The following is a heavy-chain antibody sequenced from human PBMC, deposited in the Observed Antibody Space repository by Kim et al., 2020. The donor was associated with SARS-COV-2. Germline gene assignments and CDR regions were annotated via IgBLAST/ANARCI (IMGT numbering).Heavy chain of an antibody. V-gene: IGHV3-48*02. D-gene: IGHD3-22*01. J-gene: IGHJ2*01. CDR1: GFTFSSYS. Sequence: GGSLRLSCAASGFTFSSYSMNWVRQAPGKGLEWVSYISSSSSTIYYADSVKGRFTISRDNAKNSLYLQMNSLRDEDTAVYYCATKGGSGYPGLWSYWYFDLWGRGTLVTVSS. CDR3: ATKGGSGYPGLWSYWYFDL. CDR2: ISSSSSTI.